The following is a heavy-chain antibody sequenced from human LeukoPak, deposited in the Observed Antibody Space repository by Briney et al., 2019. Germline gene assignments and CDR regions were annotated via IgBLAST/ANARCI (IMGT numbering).Heavy chain of an antibody. CDR1: GFTFGDYA. Sequence: GGSLRLSCTASGFTFGDYAMSWFRQAPGKGLEWVGFIRSKAYGGTTEYAASVKGRFTISRDDSKSIAYLQMNSLKTEDTAVYYCTRDLSGYSSGWYIYWGQGTLVTVSS. D-gene: IGHD6-19*01. CDR3: TRDLSGYSSGWYIY. J-gene: IGHJ4*02. V-gene: IGHV3-49*03. CDR2: IRSKAYGGTT.